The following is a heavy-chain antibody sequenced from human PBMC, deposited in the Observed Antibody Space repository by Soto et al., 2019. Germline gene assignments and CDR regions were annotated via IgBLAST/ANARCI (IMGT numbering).Heavy chain of an antibody. Sequence: QVQLVESGGGVVQPGRSLRLSCAASGFTFSNFGMHWVRQAPGKGLEWVAAISSDGSDKYYSESVKGRFTISRDNPKNTLFLQMNSLRVEDTAVYYCAKGSEVARQELDYWGQGTLVTVSS. V-gene: IGHV3-30*18. D-gene: IGHD2-15*01. J-gene: IGHJ4*02. CDR3: AKGSEVARQELDY. CDR2: ISSDGSDK. CDR1: GFTFSNFG.